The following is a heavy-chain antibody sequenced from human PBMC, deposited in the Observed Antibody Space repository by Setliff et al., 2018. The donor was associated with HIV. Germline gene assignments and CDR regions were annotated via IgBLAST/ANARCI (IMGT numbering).Heavy chain of an antibody. CDR2: ISPYIGHT. J-gene: IGHJ6*02. D-gene: IGHD6-19*01. CDR1: GYTFTTYG. V-gene: IGHV1-18*01. CDR3: ARLGSGWSDSYYYAMDV. Sequence: ASVKVSCKASGYTFTTYGISWVRQAPGHGLEWMGWISPYIGHTNYAQNFQGRVTMTIDTSTSTAYMEMRSLRSDDTAVYFCARLGSGWSDSYYYAMDVWGQGTTVTVSS.